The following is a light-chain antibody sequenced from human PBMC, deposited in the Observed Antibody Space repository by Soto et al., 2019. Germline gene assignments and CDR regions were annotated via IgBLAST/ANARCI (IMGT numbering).Light chain of an antibody. J-gene: IGKJ5*01. CDR2: HAS. Sequence: DIQMTQSPSSPSASLGDRVTITCQESQNITNNLSWYQQKPGKAPNLLIYHASKLAKGVTSRFSGSGSGAVFSFIITSLQREDLAPYYCQQYYGRTPLTFGQGTRLEIK. V-gene: IGKV1-33*01. CDR3: QQYYGRTPLT. CDR1: QNITNN.